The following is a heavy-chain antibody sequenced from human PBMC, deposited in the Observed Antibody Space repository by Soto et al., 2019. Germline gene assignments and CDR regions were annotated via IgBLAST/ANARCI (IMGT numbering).Heavy chain of an antibody. CDR3: ANPPYRLGGMDV. V-gene: IGHV3-23*01. D-gene: IGHD3-16*01. Sequence: GGSLRLSCTASGFTFSSYAMSWVRQAPGKGLEWVSAISGSGGSTYYADSVKGRFTISRDNSKNTPYLQMNSLRAEDTAVYYCANPPYRLGGMDVWGQGTTVTVSS. CDR2: ISGSGGST. J-gene: IGHJ6*02. CDR1: GFTFSSYA.